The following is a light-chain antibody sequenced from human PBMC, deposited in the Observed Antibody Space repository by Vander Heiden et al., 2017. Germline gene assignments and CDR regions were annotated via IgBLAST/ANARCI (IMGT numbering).Light chain of an antibody. J-gene: IGKJ1*01. CDR3: QHYAASLWT. CDR1: QSVSSAY. Sequence: VLTQSPGTLSLSPGERATLSCRASQSVSSAYLHWYQQKPGQVPRLLIYGASSRATGVPDRFSGSGSGTDFTLTISRLGPEDLAVYYCQHYAASLWTFGQGTKVEI. CDR2: GAS. V-gene: IGKV3-20*01.